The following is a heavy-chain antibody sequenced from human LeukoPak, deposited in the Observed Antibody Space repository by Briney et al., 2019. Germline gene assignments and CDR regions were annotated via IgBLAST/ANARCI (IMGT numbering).Heavy chain of an antibody. CDR3: ARAGYSSGWPYFDY. Sequence: GGSLRLSRAASRFTFGDYAMNWVRQAPGKGLEWVSVISGSGGGTFYADSVRGRFTISRVNSKNTLYLQMNSLRAEDTAVYYCARAGYSSGWPYFDYWGQGTLVTVSS. V-gene: IGHV3-23*01. CDR1: RFTFGDYA. D-gene: IGHD6-19*01. CDR2: ISGSGGGT. J-gene: IGHJ4*02.